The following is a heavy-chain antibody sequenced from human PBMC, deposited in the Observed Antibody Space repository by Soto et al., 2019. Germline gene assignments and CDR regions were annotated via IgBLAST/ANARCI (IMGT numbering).Heavy chain of an antibody. CDR3: ARDRPGWSSSWYSPYDY. J-gene: IGHJ4*02. CDR1: GYTFTTYA. V-gene: IGHV1-3*01. CDR2: INGGNGNT. D-gene: IGHD6-13*01. Sequence: QVQLVQSGAEVKKPGASVKVSCKASGYTFTTYAMHWVRQAPGQRFEWMGWINGGNGNTKYSEKFKDRVTISRVTSASTAYMELSRLRSEDTAVYYCARDRPGWSSSWYSPYDYWGQGTLVTVSS.